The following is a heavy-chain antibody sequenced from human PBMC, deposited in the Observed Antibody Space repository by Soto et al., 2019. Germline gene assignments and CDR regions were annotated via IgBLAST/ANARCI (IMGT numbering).Heavy chain of an antibody. CDR3: ASDRVEMVDGLDV. J-gene: IGHJ6*02. V-gene: IGHV3-33*01. CDR1: GFTFSNTG. Sequence: QVQLVESGGGVVQPGRSLRLSCAASGFTFSNTGMHWVRQAPGKGLEWVAVIWYDGINKYYADSVKGRFIISRDNSKNTVSLQMNSLRAEDTGVYYCASDRVEMVDGLDVWGQGTTVTVSS. CDR2: IWYDGINK. D-gene: IGHD2-15*01.